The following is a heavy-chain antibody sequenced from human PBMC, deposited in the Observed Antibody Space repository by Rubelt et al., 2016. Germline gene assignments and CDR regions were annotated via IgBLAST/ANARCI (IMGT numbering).Heavy chain of an antibody. V-gene: IGHV4-59*08. J-gene: IGHJ4*02. D-gene: IGHD6-19*01. CDR3: ARHQWLLHPFNY. CDR2: AHSTGSH. CDR1: GGSVTYPY. Sequence: QVQLQESGPGLVKPSETLSLTCTVSGGSVTYPYWRWVRQPPGPGLEWIGNAHSTGSHKYNTSFKSRLPLSVDTSKNQVSRRLTSVTSADTAVYWCARHQWLLHPFNYWGQGTLVTVSS.